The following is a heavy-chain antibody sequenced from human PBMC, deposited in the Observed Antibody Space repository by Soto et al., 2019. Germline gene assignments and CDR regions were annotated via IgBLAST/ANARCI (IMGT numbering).Heavy chain of an antibody. J-gene: IGHJ4*02. D-gene: IGHD3-10*01. Sequence: EVQLVESGGGLVQPGGSLRLSCAASGFTFSSYSMNWVHQAPGKGLEWVSYISSSSSTIYYADSVKGRFTISRDNAKNSLYLQMNSLRDEDTAVYYCARVRWFGELWGYYFDYWGQGTLVTVSS. CDR2: ISSSSSTI. V-gene: IGHV3-48*02. CDR3: ARVRWFGELWGYYFDY. CDR1: GFTFSSYS.